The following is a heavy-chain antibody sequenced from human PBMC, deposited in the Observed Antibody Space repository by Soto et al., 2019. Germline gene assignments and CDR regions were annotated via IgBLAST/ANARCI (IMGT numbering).Heavy chain of an antibody. Sequence: QVQLVQSGAEVKKPGSSVKVSCKASGGTFSSYAISWVRQAPGQGLEWMGGIIPIFGTANYAQKFQGRVTITGDKTRSTANMGRRSLRSEDTAVYYGAGEGEWELQGGGFDYWGQGTLVTVSS. CDR1: GGTFSSYA. CDR3: AGEGEWELQGGGFDY. V-gene: IGHV1-69*06. CDR2: IIPIFGTA. J-gene: IGHJ4*02. D-gene: IGHD1-26*01.